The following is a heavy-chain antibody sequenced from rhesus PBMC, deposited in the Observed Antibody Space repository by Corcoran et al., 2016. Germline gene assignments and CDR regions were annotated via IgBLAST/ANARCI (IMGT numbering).Heavy chain of an antibody. Sequence: QVQLQESGPGVVKPSETLSLTCAVSGGSITDNYRWSWIRQPPGKGLEWIAYIFGGSTTTNYNPSLKSRVTISKDTSKNQFSLRLSSMTAADTAVYYCARDHPSGGSWNVDYWGQGVLVTVSS. CDR3: ARDHPSGGSWNVDY. D-gene: IGHD6-25*01. CDR1: GGSITDNYR. J-gene: IGHJ4*01. V-gene: IGHV4S10*01. CDR2: IFGGSTTT.